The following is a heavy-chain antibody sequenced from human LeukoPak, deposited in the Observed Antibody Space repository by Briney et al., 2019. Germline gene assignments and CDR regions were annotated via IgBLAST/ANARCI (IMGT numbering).Heavy chain of an antibody. J-gene: IGHJ3*02. CDR3: ARVEQQLVLGAFDI. Sequence: PSETLFLTCTVSGYSISSGYYWGWIRQPPGKGLEWIGSIYHSGSTYYNPSLKSRVTISVDTSKNQFSLRLSSVTAADTAVYYCARVEQQLVLGAFDIWGQGTMVTVSS. CDR2: IYHSGST. CDR1: GYSISSGYY. V-gene: IGHV4-38-2*02. D-gene: IGHD6-13*01.